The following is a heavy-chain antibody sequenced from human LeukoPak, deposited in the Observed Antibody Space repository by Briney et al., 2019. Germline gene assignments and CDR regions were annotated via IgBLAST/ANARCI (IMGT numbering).Heavy chain of an antibody. D-gene: IGHD6-13*01. Sequence: SVKVSCKASGGTFSNYAINWVRQAPGQGLEWMGGITPIFGTTNYAQKFQGRVTITADESTSTAYMELSSLRSDDTAVYYCARDLSSSWYGWFDPWGQGTLVTVSS. J-gene: IGHJ5*02. CDR2: ITPIFGTT. V-gene: IGHV1-69*13. CDR3: ARDLSSSWYGWFDP. CDR1: GGTFSNYA.